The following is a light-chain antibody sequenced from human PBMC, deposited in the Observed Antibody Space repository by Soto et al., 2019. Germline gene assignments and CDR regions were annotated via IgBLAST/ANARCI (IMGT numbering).Light chain of an antibody. Sequence: EIVLTQSPSTLSLSPGERATLSCRASQSVSSYLAWYQQKPGLAPRLLIYDASTRATGIPDRFSGSGSGTDFTLTISRLEPEDFAVYYCQQYGSSPETFGQGTKVDI. V-gene: IGKV3D-20*01. CDR2: DAS. CDR3: QQYGSSPET. J-gene: IGKJ1*01. CDR1: QSVSSY.